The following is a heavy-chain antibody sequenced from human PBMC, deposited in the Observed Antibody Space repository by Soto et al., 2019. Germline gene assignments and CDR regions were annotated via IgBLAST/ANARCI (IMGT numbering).Heavy chain of an antibody. D-gene: IGHD6-13*01. CDR1: GGSISSSSYY. J-gene: IGHJ4*02. CDR3: ARQEVIAAAGTTFDY. CDR2: IYYSGST. V-gene: IGHV4-39*01. Sequence: SETLSLTCTVSGGSISSSSYYWGWIRQPPGKGLEWIGSIYYSGSTYYNPSLKSRVTISVDTSKNQFSLKLSSVTAADTAVYYCARQEVIAAAGTTFDYWGQGTLVTVSS.